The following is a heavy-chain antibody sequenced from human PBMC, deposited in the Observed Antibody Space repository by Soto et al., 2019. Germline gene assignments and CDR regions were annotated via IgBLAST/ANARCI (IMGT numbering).Heavy chain of an antibody. Sequence: GASVKVSCKASAYTFTSYDINWVRQATGQGLEWMGWMNTNSGNTGYAQKFQGRVTMTRNTSISTAYMELSSLRSEDTAVYYCARGLTIFGVVPTPIDYWGQGTLVTVSS. J-gene: IGHJ4*02. CDR1: AYTFTSYD. CDR2: MNTNSGNT. D-gene: IGHD3-3*01. V-gene: IGHV1-8*01. CDR3: ARGLTIFGVVPTPIDY.